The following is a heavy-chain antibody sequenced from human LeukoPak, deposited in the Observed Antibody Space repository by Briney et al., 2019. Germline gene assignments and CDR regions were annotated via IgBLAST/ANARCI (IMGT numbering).Heavy chain of an antibody. Sequence: ASVKVSCKASGGTFSSYAISWVRQAPGQGLEWMGGIIPIFGTANYAQKFQGRVTITADESTSTAYMELSSLRSEDTAVYYCARYSGSSYGFDYWGQGTLATVSS. CDR2: IIPIFGTA. CDR1: GGTFSSYA. CDR3: ARYSGSSYGFDY. D-gene: IGHD1-26*01. J-gene: IGHJ4*02. V-gene: IGHV1-69*13.